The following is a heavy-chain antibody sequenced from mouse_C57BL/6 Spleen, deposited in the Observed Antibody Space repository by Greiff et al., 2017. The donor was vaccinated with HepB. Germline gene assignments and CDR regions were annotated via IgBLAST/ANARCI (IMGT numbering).Heavy chain of an antibody. Sequence: VQLQQPGAELVMPGASVKLSCKASGYTFTSYWMHWVKQRPGQGLEWIAEIDPSDSYTNYNQKFKGKSTLTVDKSSSTAYMQLSSLTSEDSAVYYCARDLSSDWGQGTLVTVSA. J-gene: IGHJ3*01. CDR3: ARDLSSD. D-gene: IGHD3-2*02. V-gene: IGHV1-69*01. CDR1: GYTFTSYW. CDR2: IDPSDSYT.